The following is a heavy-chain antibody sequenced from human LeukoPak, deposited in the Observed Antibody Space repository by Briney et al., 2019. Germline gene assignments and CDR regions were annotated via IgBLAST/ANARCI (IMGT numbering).Heavy chain of an antibody. CDR1: EFTFSDYA. V-gene: IGHV3-23*01. Sequence: GGSLRLSCVASEFTFSDYAMSWVRQAPGKGLEWVSGISGNGGRTYYADSVKGRFTISRDNSKNTLYLEMNSLRAADTAVYYCAGYYDSSGYYQVPTDHWGQGALVTVSS. J-gene: IGHJ4*02. D-gene: IGHD3-22*01. CDR2: ISGNGGRT. CDR3: AGYYDSSGYYQVPTDH.